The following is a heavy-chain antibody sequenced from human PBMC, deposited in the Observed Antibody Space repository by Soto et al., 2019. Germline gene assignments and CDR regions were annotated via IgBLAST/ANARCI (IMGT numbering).Heavy chain of an antibody. CDR3: ARELPRLEHCGGGSCYTNLNY. J-gene: IGHJ4*02. Sequence: SVKVSCKASGGTFSSYATSWVRQAPGQGLEWMGGIIPIFGTANYAQKFQGRVTITADKSTSTAYMELSSLRSEDTAVYYCARELPRLEHCGGGSCYTNLNYWGQVTLVTFSS. CDR1: GGTFSSYA. CDR2: IIPIFGTA. V-gene: IGHV1-69*06. D-gene: IGHD2-15*01.